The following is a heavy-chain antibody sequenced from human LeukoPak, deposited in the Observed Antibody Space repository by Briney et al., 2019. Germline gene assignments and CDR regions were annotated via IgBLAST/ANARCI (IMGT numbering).Heavy chain of an antibody. J-gene: IGHJ6*02. CDR2: IYYSGST. D-gene: IGHD4-17*01. CDR3: ARDDYGDYVGYYYYGMDV. CDR1: GGSVSSGSYY. V-gene: IGHV4-61*01. Sequence: ASETLSLTCTVSGGSVSSGSYYWSWIRQPPGKGLEWIGYIYYSGSTNYNPSLKSRVTISVDTSKNQFSLKLSSVTAADTAVYYCARDDYGDYVGYYYYGMDVWGQGTTVTVSS.